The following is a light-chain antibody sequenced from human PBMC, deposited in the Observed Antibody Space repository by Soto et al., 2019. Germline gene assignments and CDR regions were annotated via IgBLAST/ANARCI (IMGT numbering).Light chain of an antibody. Sequence: EIVMTQSPATLSVSPGERATLSCRASQSVSSNLAWYQQKPGQAPRLLIYGASTRATGIPARFSGSGSGTEFTLTIRRLQSADVSVYYCQQYNNWPWTFGQGTKVEIK. V-gene: IGKV3-15*01. J-gene: IGKJ1*01. CDR3: QQYNNWPWT. CDR1: QSVSSN. CDR2: GAS.